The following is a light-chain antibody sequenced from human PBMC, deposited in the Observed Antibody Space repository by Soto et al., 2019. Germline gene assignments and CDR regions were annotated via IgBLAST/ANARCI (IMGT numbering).Light chain of an antibody. CDR3: QQDDSSPYT. V-gene: IGKV3-20*01. CDR2: GAS. J-gene: IGKJ2*01. CDR1: QSVSSSY. Sequence: IVLTQSPDTLSLFPGERATLSCRASQSVSSSYLAWYQQKPGQAPRLLIYGASSRATGIPDRFSGSGSGTDFTLTIRRLEPEDFAVYYCQQDDSSPYTFGQGTQLEIK.